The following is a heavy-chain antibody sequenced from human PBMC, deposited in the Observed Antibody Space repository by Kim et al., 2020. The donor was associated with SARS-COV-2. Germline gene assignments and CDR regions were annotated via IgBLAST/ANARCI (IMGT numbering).Heavy chain of an antibody. CDR1: GFTFSSYA. D-gene: IGHD4-17*01. V-gene: IGHV3-23*01. J-gene: IGHJ6*02. CDR3: AKDSVSTVTLYYYYGMDV. CDR2: ISGSGGST. Sequence: GGSLRLSCAASGFTFSSYAMSWVRQAPGKGLEWVSAISGSGGSTYYADSVKGRFTISRDNSKNTLYLQMNSLRAEDTAVYYCAKDSVSTVTLYYYYGMDVWGQGTTVTVSS.